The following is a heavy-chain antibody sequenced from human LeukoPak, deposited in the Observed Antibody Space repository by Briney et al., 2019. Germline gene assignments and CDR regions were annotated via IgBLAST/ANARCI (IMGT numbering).Heavy chain of an antibody. Sequence: PGRSLRLSCAASGFTFSSYGMHWVRQAPGKGLECVAVISYDGSNKYYADSVKGQFTISRDNSKNTLYLQMNSLRAEDTAVYYCAKDRENSGSYYFDYWGQGTLVTVSS. CDR1: GFTFSSYG. CDR2: ISYDGSNK. D-gene: IGHD1-26*01. V-gene: IGHV3-30*18. CDR3: AKDRENSGSYYFDY. J-gene: IGHJ4*02.